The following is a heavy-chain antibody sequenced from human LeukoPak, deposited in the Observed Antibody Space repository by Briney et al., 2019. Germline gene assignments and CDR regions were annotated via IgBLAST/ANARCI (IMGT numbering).Heavy chain of an antibody. CDR3: AKEKRGYSYGPFDF. CDR2: ISSDGSNK. D-gene: IGHD5-18*01. J-gene: IGHJ4*02. CDR1: GFTFSYYG. Sequence: GGSLRLSCAASGFTFSYYGMHWVRQAPGKGLEWVAVISSDGSNKYYADSVKGRFTISRDNSKNTLYLQMNSLRAEDTAVYYCAKEKRGYSYGPFDFWGQGTLVTVSS. V-gene: IGHV3-30*18.